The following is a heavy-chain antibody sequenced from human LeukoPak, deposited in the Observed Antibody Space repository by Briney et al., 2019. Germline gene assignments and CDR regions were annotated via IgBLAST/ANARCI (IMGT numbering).Heavy chain of an antibody. V-gene: IGHV3-23*01. CDR3: AVDPNWGTHS. CDR1: GFTFSTYT. J-gene: IGHJ4*02. D-gene: IGHD7-27*01. Sequence: GGSLRLSCAASGFTFSTYTMYWVRHPPGKGLEWVSIIGSSGGGIHYADSVKGRFTISRDNSKNALYLQMNSLRVEGTAVYYCAVDPNWGTHSWGQGVLVTVSS. CDR2: IGSSGGGI.